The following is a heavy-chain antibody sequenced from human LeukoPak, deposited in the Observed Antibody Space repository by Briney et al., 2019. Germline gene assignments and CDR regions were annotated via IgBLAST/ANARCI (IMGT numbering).Heavy chain of an antibody. CDR3: ARGRDY. V-gene: IGHV4-34*01. CDR2: INHSGST. Sequence: SETLSLTCAXYXXSXXGYYXXXXRXPPGKGLEWIGEINHSGSTNYNPSLKSRVTISVDTSKNQFSLKLSSVTAADTAVYYCARGRDYWGQGTLVTVSS. CDR1: XXSXXGYY. J-gene: IGHJ4*02.